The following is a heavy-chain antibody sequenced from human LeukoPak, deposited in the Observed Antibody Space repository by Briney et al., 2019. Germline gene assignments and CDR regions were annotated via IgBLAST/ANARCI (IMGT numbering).Heavy chain of an antibody. D-gene: IGHD3-3*01. V-gene: IGHV1-69*13. CDR3: ARESPWSGYNQADEFVFDI. CDR1: GRTFSSYA. CDR2: IIPIFGTA. J-gene: IGHJ3*02. Sequence: SVKVSWKASGRTFSSYAISWVRQAPGQGLEWMGGIIPIFGTANYAQKFQGRVTITADESTSTAYMELSSLRSEDTAVYYCARESPWSGYNQADEFVFDIWGQGTMVTVSS.